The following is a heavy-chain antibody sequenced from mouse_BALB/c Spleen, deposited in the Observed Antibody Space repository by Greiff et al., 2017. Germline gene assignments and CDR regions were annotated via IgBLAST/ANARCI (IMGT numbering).Heavy chain of an antibody. CDR1: GYTFTSYV. CDR3: APHYYGSSYVNYYAMDY. J-gene: IGHJ4*01. V-gene: IGHV1-14*01. Sequence: VQLQQSGPELVKPGASVKMSCKASGYTFTSYVMHWVKQKPGQGLEWIGYINPYNDGTKYNEKFKGKATLTSGKSSSTAYMELSSLTSEDSAVYYCAPHYYGSSYVNYYAMDYWGQGTSVTVSS. D-gene: IGHD1-1*01. CDR2: INPYNDGT.